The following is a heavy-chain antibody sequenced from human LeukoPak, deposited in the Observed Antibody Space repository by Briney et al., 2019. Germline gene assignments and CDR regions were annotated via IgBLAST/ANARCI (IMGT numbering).Heavy chain of an antibody. CDR1: GYTFSNYG. CDR2: ISAYNDNT. V-gene: IGHV1-18*01. CDR3: ATDGEMVRGEYYFDY. Sequence: ASVKVSCKASGYTFSNYGISWVRQAPGQGLEWMGWISAYNDNTNYAQKLQGRITMTTDTSTSTAYMELSSLRSEDTAVYYCATDGEMVRGEYYFDYWGQGTLVTVSS. D-gene: IGHD3-10*01. J-gene: IGHJ4*02.